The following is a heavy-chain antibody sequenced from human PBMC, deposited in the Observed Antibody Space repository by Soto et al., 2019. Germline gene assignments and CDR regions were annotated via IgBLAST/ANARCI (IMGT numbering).Heavy chain of an antibody. CDR3: AREADYVNWFDP. CDR2: ISSSSSTI. Sequence: GGSLRLSCAASGFTFSSYSMNWVRQAPGKGLEWVSYISSSSSTIYYADSVKVRFTISRDNAKNSLYLQMNSLRAEDTAVYYCAREADYVNWFDPWGQGSLVTVSS. CDR1: GFTFSSYS. J-gene: IGHJ5*02. D-gene: IGHD4-17*01. V-gene: IGHV3-48*01.